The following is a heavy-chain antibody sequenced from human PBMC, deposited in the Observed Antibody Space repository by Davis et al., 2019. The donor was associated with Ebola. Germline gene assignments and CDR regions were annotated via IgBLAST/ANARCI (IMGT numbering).Heavy chain of an antibody. CDR3: ARDVSSTSSYYYYYGMDV. Sequence: ASVKVSCKASGYTFTSYGISWVRQAPGQGLEWMGWISAYNGNTNYAQKLQGRVTMTTDTSTSTAYMELRSLRSDDTAVYYCARDVSSTSSYYYYYGMDVWGQGTTVTVSS. CDR1: GYTFTSYG. CDR2: ISAYNGNT. D-gene: IGHD2-2*01. J-gene: IGHJ6*02. V-gene: IGHV1-18*01.